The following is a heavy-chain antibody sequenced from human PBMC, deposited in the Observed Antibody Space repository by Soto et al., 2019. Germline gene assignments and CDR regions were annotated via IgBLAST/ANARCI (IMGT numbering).Heavy chain of an antibody. Sequence: PSETLSLTCTVSGDSISSSSYYWSWIRQHPGKGLEWIGYIHYSGNTRYNPSLKSRLTISVDTSKNQFSLMLSSLTAADTAVYFCARARAPYSSTWYRYDYYGMDIWGHGTTVTVSS. J-gene: IGHJ6*02. D-gene: IGHD6-13*01. CDR2: IHYSGNT. CDR1: GDSISSSSYY. CDR3: ARARAPYSSTWYRYDYYGMDI. V-gene: IGHV4-31*03.